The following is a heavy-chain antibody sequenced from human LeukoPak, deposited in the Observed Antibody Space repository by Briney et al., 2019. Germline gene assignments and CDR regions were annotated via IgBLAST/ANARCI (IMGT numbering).Heavy chain of an antibody. V-gene: IGHV3-23*01. CDR1: GFTFSSYA. CDR3: AVEDCSSISCYFF. CDR2: ISGSGGST. Sequence: GGSLRLSCVASGFTFSSYAMSWVRQAPGKGLEWGSGISGSGGSTYYADSVKGRFTISRDNSKNTLYLQMNSLRAEDTATYYCAVEDCSSISCYFFWGQGTLLTVSS. J-gene: IGHJ4*02. D-gene: IGHD2-2*01.